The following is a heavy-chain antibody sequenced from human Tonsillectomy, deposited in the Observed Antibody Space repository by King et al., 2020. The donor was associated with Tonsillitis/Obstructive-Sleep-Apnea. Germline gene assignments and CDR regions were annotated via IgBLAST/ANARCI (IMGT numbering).Heavy chain of an antibody. CDR3: ARLVDTAMGSEFFYGMDV. J-gene: IGHJ6*02. D-gene: IGHD5-18*01. CDR2: IDPSDSYV. Sequence: VQLVQSGAEVKKPGESLRISCQGSGYSFGNYWITWVRQMPGKGLEWMGRIDPSDSYVNYNPSFQGHVTISVDKSINTAYLQWSSLKASDTAMYFCARLVDTAMGSEFFYGMDVWGQGTTVTVSS. CDR1: GYSFGNYW. V-gene: IGHV5-10-1*03.